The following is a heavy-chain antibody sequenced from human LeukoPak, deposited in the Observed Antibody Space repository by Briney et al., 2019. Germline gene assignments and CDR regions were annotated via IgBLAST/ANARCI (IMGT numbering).Heavy chain of an antibody. J-gene: IGHJ6*03. CDR1: GFTFSNYA. D-gene: IGHD2-2*01. CDR3: AKVYCSTTSCYGVENYYYYMDV. V-gene: IGHV3-30-3*01. Sequence: HPGGSLRLSCAASGFTFSNYAIHWVRQAPGKGLEWVAVISFDGSDKYYADSLKGRFTVSRDNSKNTLYLQINSLRAEDTAVYYCAKVYCSTTSCYGVENYYYYMDVWGKGTTVTVSS. CDR2: ISFDGSDK.